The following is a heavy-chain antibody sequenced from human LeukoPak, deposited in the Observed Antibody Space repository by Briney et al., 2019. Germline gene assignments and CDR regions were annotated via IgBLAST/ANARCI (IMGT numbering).Heavy chain of an antibody. D-gene: IGHD3-9*01. J-gene: IGHJ5*02. CDR2: ISYDGSNK. V-gene: IGHV3-30-3*01. CDR3: ATLGYDIVSNWFDP. CDR1: GFTFSSYV. Sequence: PGGSLRLSCAASGFTFSSYVMHWVRKAPGKGLEWVAVISYDGSNKYYADSVKGRFTISRDNSKNTLYLQMNSRRAEDTALYYCATLGYDIVSNWFDPWGQGALVTVSS.